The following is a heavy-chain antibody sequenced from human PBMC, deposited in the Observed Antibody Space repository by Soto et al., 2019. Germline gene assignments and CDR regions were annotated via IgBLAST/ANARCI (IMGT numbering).Heavy chain of an antibody. CDR3: ARHDWARFYGMDV. CDR2: IYYSGST. D-gene: IGHD2-21*01. Sequence: PSETLSLTCIVSGASIITTHYWGWIRQSPGKGLEWIGSIYYSGSTNYNPSLKSRVTIFVDTSKSQFSLMMDSVTAADTAVYYCARHDWARFYGMDVWGQGTKVPVSS. J-gene: IGHJ6*02. V-gene: IGHV4-39*01. CDR1: GASIITTHY.